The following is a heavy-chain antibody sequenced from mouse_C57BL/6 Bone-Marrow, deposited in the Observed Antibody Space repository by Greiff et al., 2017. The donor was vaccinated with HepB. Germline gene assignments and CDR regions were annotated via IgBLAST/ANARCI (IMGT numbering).Heavy chain of an antibody. Sequence: VQLQQSGPELVKPGASVKISCKASGYAFSSSWMNWVKQRPGKGLEWIGRIYPGDGDTNYNGKFKGKATLTADKSSSTAYMQLSSLTSEDSAVYFCARKGTTVVERDFDYWGQGTTLTVSS. CDR1: GYAFSSSW. J-gene: IGHJ2*01. CDR2: IYPGDGDT. CDR3: ARKGTTVVERDFDY. V-gene: IGHV1-82*01. D-gene: IGHD1-1*01.